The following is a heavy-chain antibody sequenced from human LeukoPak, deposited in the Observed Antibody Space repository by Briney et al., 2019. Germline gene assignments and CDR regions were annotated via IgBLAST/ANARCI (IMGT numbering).Heavy chain of an antibody. CDR1: GFTFSSYV. J-gene: IGHJ4*02. CDR3: AKRKTSSTGYCPSWDY. V-gene: IGHV3-23*01. CDR2: IRGSGSST. D-gene: IGHD3-9*01. Sequence: PGGSLRLSCAASGFTFSSYVMSWVRHAPGKGLEWVSDIRGSGSSTYYADSVKGRFTISRDNSKNTLYLQMNSLRAEDMAVYYCAKRKTSSTGYCPSWDYWGQGTLVTVSS.